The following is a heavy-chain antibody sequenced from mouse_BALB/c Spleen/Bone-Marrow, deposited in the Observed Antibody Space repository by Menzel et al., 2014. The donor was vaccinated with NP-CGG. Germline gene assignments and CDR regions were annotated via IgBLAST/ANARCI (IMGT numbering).Heavy chain of an antibody. D-gene: IGHD1-1*01. V-gene: IGHV3-1*02. CDR1: GYSITSGYS. Sequence: EVQLQQSGPDLVKPSQSLSLTCTVTGYSITSGYSWHWIRQFPGNKLEWMGYIHYSGSTNYNPSLKSRISITRDTSKNQFFLQLNSVTTEDTATYYCASSTTVVADGYCDVWGAGPTVTASS. CDR2: IHYSGST. CDR3: ASSTTVVADGYCDV. J-gene: IGHJ1*01.